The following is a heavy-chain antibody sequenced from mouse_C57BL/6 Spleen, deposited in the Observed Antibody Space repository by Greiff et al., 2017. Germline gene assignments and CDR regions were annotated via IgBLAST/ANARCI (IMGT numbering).Heavy chain of an antibody. J-gene: IGHJ2*01. CDR1: GYTFTSYW. V-gene: IGHV1-59*01. CDR3: ARSYYSNYLYYVDY. Sequence: QVQLQQPGAELVRPGTSVKLSCKASGYTFTSYWMHWVKQRPGQGLEWIGVIDPSDSYTNYNQKFKGKATLTVDTSSSTADMQLSSLTSEDSAVYYCARSYYSNYLYYVDYWGQGTTLTVSS. D-gene: IGHD2-5*01. CDR2: IDPSDSYT.